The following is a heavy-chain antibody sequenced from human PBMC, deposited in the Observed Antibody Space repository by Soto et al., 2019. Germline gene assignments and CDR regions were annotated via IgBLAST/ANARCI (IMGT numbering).Heavy chain of an antibody. CDR2: IYHSGST. CDR1: GGSISSGDYS. Sequence: QVQLQESGSGLVKPSQTLSLTCAVSGGSISSGDYSWSWIRQPPGKGLEWIGYIYHSGSTYYNPSLESRVTISVDWSKNQFSMKLRSVTAADTAVYNCAREGVLPKAGVDYWGQGTLVTVSS. V-gene: IGHV4-30-2*01. CDR3: AREGVLPKAGVDY. D-gene: IGHD2-2*01. J-gene: IGHJ4*02.